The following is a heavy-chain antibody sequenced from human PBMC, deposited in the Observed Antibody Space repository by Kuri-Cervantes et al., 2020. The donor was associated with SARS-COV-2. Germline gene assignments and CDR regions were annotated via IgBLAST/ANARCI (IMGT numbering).Heavy chain of an antibody. J-gene: IGHJ4*02. D-gene: IGHD6-13*01. CDR2: IYYSGST. V-gene: IGHV4-59*12. CDR1: GGSISSYY. Sequence: SETLSLTCTVSGGSISSYYWSWIRQPPGKGLEWIGYIYYSGSTNYNPSLKSRVTISVDTSKNQFSLKLSSVTAADTAVYYCARGAVAAAAFDYWGQGTLVTIS. CDR3: ARGAVAAAAFDY.